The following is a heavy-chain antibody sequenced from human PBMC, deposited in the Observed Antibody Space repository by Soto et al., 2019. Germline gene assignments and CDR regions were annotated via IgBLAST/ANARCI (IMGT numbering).Heavy chain of an antibody. CDR1: GGSFSNYY. V-gene: IGHV4-34*01. J-gene: IGHJ6*02. CDR3: ARARRPTMVRAYYYYGMDV. Sequence: ASETLSLTCAVYGGSFSNYYWSWIRQPPGKGLEWIGEINHSGSTNYNPSLKSRVTISVDTSKNQFSLKLSSVTAADTAVYYCARARRPTMVRAYYYYGMDVWGQGTTVTVSS. D-gene: IGHD3-10*01. CDR2: INHSGST.